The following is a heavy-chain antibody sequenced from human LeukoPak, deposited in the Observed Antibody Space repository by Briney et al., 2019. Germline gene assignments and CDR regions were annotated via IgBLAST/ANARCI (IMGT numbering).Heavy chain of an antibody. V-gene: IGHV4-61*02. CDR3: ARVNVEWAYTSNWYWIDY. CDR2: IYTSGST. J-gene: IGHJ4*02. CDR1: GGSISSGSYY. D-gene: IGHD6-13*01. Sequence: PSETLSLTCTVSGGSISSGSYYWSWIRQPAGKGLEWIGRIYTSGSTNYNPSLKSRVTISVDTSKNQFSLKLSSVTAADTAVYYCARVNVEWAYTSNWYWIDYWGQGTLVTVSS.